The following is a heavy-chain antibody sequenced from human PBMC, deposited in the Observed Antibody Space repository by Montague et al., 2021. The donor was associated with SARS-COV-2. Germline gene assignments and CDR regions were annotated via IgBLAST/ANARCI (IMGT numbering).Heavy chain of an antibody. Sequence: SMRLSCAASVFTFSSYALHWVRQAPGKGLEWVAVISYDGSNKYYVYSVKGRFTISRDNSKNTLYLQMNSLRAEDTAVYYCARDWDGYDLDYGMDVWGQGTTVTVSS. CDR2: ISYDGSNK. CDR3: ARDWDGYDLDYGMDV. V-gene: IGHV3-30*04. CDR1: VFTFSSYA. D-gene: IGHD5-12*01. J-gene: IGHJ6*02.